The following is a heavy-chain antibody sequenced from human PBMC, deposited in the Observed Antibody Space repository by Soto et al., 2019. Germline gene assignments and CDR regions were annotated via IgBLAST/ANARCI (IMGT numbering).Heavy chain of an antibody. CDR2: MNSNSGNT. CDR1: GYTFTSYD. V-gene: IGHV1-8*01. Sequence: GASVKVSCKASGYTFTSYDINWVRQATGQGLEWMGWMNSNSGNTGYAQKFQGRVTMTRNTSISTAYMELSSLRSDDTAVYYCARGGMTLYYYYGMDVWGQGATVTVS. J-gene: IGHJ6*02. CDR3: ARGGMTLYYYYGMDV.